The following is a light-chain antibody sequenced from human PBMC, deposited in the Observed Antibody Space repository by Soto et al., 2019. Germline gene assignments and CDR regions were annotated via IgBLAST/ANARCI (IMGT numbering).Light chain of an antibody. Sequence: QSVLTQPPSASGTPGQRVTISCSGSSSNIGRHGVNWYQHLPGAAPKLLIYSNNQRPSGVPDRFSGSTSGTSVSLTISGLQSEDEADYYCATLDDSLNGVVFGGGTKLTVL. J-gene: IGLJ2*01. CDR2: SNN. V-gene: IGLV1-44*01. CDR1: SSNIGRHG. CDR3: ATLDDSLNGVV.